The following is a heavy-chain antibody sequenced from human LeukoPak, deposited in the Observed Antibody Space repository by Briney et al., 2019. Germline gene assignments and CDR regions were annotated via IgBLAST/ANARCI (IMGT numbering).Heavy chain of an antibody. CDR3: ARGGWYPDY. D-gene: IGHD6-19*01. CDR2: ISYDGSNK. Sequence: GGSLRLSCAASGFTFSSYAMHWVRQAPGKGLEWVAVISYDGSNKYYADSVKGRFTISRDNSKNTLYLQMNSLRAEDTAVYYCARGGWYPDYWGQGTLVTVSS. J-gene: IGHJ4*02. CDR1: GFTFSSYA. V-gene: IGHV3-30*04.